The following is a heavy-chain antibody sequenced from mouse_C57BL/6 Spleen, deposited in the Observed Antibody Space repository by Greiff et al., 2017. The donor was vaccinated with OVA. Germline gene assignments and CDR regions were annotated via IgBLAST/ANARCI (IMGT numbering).Heavy chain of an antibody. Sequence: QVQLQQSGAELAKPGASVKLSCKASGYTFTSYWMHWVKQRPGQGLEWIGYINPSSGYTKYNQKFKDKATLTADKSSSTAYMLLSSLTYEDSAVYYCAGYYDYDEAWFAYWGQGALVTVSA. D-gene: IGHD2-4*01. CDR2: INPSSGYT. CDR1: GYTFTSYW. J-gene: IGHJ3*01. CDR3: AGYYDYDEAWFAY. V-gene: IGHV1-7*01.